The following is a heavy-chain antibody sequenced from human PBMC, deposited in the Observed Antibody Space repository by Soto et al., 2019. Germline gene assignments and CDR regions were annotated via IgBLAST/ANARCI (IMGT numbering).Heavy chain of an antibody. CDR2: IYYSGST. J-gene: IGHJ5*02. CDR3: ARHTCPYSSSSPGWFDP. CDR1: GGSISSSSYY. D-gene: IGHD6-6*01. V-gene: IGHV4-39*01. Sequence: LSLTCTVSGGSISSSSYYWGWIRQPPGKGLEWIGSIYYSGSTYYNPSLKSRVTISVDTSKNQFSLKLSSVTAADTAVYYCARHTCPYSSSSPGWFDPWGQGTLVTV.